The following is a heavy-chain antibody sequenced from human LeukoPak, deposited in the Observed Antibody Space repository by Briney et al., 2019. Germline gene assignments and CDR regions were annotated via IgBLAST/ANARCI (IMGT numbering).Heavy chain of an antibody. D-gene: IGHD5-18*01. V-gene: IGHV4-31*03. CDR1: GGSISSGGYY. CDR2: IYYSGST. J-gene: IGHJ4*02. CDR3: ARGMGIQLWFLFDY. Sequence: PSETLSLTCTVSGGSISSGGYYWSWIRQHPGKGLEWIGYIYYSGSTYYNPPLKSRVTISVDTSKNQFSLKLSSVTAADTAVYYCARGMGIQLWFLFDYWGQGTLVTVSS.